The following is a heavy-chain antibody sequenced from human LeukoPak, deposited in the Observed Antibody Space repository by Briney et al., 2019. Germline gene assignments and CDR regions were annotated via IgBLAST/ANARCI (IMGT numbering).Heavy chain of an antibody. J-gene: IGHJ4*02. CDR2: INHSGST. CDR1: GGSFSGYY. CDR3: ARRRGITVGATGSFDY. Sequence: SETLSLTCAVYGGSFSGYYWSWIRQPPGKGLEWIGEINHSGSTNYNPSLKSRVTISVDTSKNQFSLKLSSVTAADTAVYYCARRRGITVGATGSFDYWGQGTLVTVPS. V-gene: IGHV4-34*01. D-gene: IGHD1-26*01.